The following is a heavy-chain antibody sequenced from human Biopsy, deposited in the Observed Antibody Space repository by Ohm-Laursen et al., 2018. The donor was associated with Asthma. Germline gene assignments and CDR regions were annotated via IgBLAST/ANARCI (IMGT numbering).Heavy chain of an antibody. J-gene: IGHJ6*02. D-gene: IGHD2-21*02. V-gene: IGHV3-30*03. Sequence: SLRLSCSASGITLSNAWMNWVRQGPGKGPEWVALISYDGRETGYVDSVKGRFTISRDNFRNTVHLQMNSLRPEDSAVYYCTRDRFYNSVTSESFYYGVDVWGQGTTVTVSS. CDR2: ISYDGRET. CDR1: GITLSNAW. CDR3: TRDRFYNSVTSESFYYGVDV.